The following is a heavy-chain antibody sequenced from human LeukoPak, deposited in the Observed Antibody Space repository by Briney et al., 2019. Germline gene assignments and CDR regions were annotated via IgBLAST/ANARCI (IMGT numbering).Heavy chain of an antibody. D-gene: IGHD3-22*01. V-gene: IGHV3-7*01. CDR3: AREDDYYDSSGYYD. J-gene: IGHJ4*02. CDR2: IKQDGSEK. Sequence: PGGSLGLSCAASGFTFSSYWMGWVRQAPGKGLEWVANIKQDGSEKYYVDSVKGRFTISRDNAKNSLYLQMNSLRAEDTAVYYCAREDDYYDSSGYYDWGQGTLVTVSS. CDR1: GFTFSSYW.